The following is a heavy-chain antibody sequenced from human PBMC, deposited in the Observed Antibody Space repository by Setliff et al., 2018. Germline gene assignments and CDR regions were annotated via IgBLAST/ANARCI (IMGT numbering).Heavy chain of an antibody. CDR1: GYTSTSYY. CDR2: INPSGGST. CDR3: ARGGIGFSEITIFGVALYWFDP. J-gene: IGHJ5*02. D-gene: IGHD3-3*01. V-gene: IGHV1-46*01. Sequence: GASVKVSCKASGYTSTSYYMHWVRQAPGQGLEWMGIINPSGGSTSYAQKFQGRVTMTRDTSTSTVYMELSSLRSEDTAVYYCARGGIGFSEITIFGVALYWFDPWGQGTLVTVSS.